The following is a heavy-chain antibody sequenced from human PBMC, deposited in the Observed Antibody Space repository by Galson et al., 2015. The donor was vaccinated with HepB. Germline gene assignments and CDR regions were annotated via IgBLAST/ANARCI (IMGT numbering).Heavy chain of an antibody. V-gene: IGHV3-30-3*01. D-gene: IGHD5-18*01. CDR1: GLTFSSYA. CDR3: ARDLGYSHDAFDI. CDR2: ISYDGSNK. J-gene: IGHJ3*02. Sequence: SLRLSCAASGLTFSSYAMHWVRQAPGKGLEWVAVISYDGSNKYYADSVKGRFTISRDNSKNTLYLQMNSLRAEDTAVYYCARDLGYSHDAFDIWGQGTMVTVSS.